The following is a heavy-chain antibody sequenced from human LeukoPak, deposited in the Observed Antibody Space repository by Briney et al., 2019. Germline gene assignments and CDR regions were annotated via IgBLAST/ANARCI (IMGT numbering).Heavy chain of an antibody. J-gene: IGHJ6*02. CDR3: AKRSYYGSGSLYYYYGMDV. Sequence: PGGSLRLSCAASGFIFSSYAMSWVRQAPGKGLEWVSTISGSGGSTYYADSVKGRFTISRDTSRDTLYLQMNSLRAEDTAVYYCAKRSYYGSGSLYYYYGMDVWGQGTTVTVSS. D-gene: IGHD3-10*01. V-gene: IGHV3-23*01. CDR2: ISGSGGST. CDR1: GFIFSSYA.